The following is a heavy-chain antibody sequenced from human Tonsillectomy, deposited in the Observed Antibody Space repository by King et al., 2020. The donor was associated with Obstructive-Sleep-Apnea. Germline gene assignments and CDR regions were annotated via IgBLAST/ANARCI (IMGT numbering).Heavy chain of an antibody. V-gene: IGHV1-18*01. CDR3: ARDSSIAAAGDAFDI. Sequence: QVQLVQSGAEVKKPGASVKVSCKPSGYSFSSFGISWVRQAPGQGLEWIGWISVYNGNTNYAQKLQGRVTMTTDTSTSTVYMELRSLGYDDTAVYYCARDSSIAAAGDAFDIWGQGTMVTVSS. D-gene: IGHD6-13*01. CDR1: GYSFSSFG. CDR2: ISVYNGNT. J-gene: IGHJ3*02.